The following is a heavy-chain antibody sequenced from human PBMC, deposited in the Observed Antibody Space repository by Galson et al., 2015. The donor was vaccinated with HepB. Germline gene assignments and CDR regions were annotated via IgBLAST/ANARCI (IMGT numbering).Heavy chain of an antibody. CDR3: ARGEGSWYNWYFDL. J-gene: IGHJ2*01. D-gene: IGHD6-13*01. CDR2: IKQDGSEK. V-gene: IGHV3-7*03. CDR1: GFTFSSYW. Sequence: SLRLSCAASGFTFSSYWMSWVRQAPGKGLERVANIKQDGSEKYYVDSVKGRFTISRDNAKNSLYLQMNSLRAEDTAVYYCARGEGSWYNWYFDLWGRGTLVTVSS.